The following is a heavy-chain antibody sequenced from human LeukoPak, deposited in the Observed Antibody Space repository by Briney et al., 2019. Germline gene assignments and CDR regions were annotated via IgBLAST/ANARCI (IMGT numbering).Heavy chain of an antibody. CDR1: GGSISSGSYY. CDR3: ARFSGSYCDY. V-gene: IGHV4-61*02. J-gene: IGHJ4*02. Sequence: SETLSLTCTVSGGSISSGSYYWSWIRQPAGKGLEWIGRIYTSESTNYNPSLKSRVTISVDTSKNQFSLKLSSVTAADTAVYYCARFSGSYCDYWGQGTLVTVSS. D-gene: IGHD3-10*01. CDR2: IYTSEST.